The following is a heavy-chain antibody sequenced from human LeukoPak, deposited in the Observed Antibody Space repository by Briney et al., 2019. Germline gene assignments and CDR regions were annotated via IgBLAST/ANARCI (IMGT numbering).Heavy chain of an antibody. J-gene: IGHJ5*01. CDR1: GFTFSSYW. D-gene: IGHD3-10*01. Sequence: GGSLRLSCAASGFTFSSYWMNWVRQAPGKGLERVANIKRDGNEKNYVDSVKGRFSISRDNAKNSLYLQMDSLRAEDTAVYYCAKEGAYPIITYDSWGQGALVTVSS. CDR3: AKEGAYPIITYDS. V-gene: IGHV3-7*01. CDR2: IKRDGNEK.